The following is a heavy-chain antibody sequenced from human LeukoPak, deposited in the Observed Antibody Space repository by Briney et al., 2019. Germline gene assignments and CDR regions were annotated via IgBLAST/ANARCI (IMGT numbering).Heavy chain of an antibody. J-gene: IGHJ6*03. CDR3: ARDLQFWSGYSTLYYMDV. Sequence: GGSLRLSCAAPGFTFSSYSMNWVRQAPGKGLEWVSSISSSSSYIYYADSVKGRFTISRDNAKNSLYLQMNSLRAEDTAVYYCARDLQFWSGYSTLYYMDVWGKGTTVTVSS. V-gene: IGHV3-21*01. D-gene: IGHD3-3*01. CDR1: GFTFSSYS. CDR2: ISSSSSYI.